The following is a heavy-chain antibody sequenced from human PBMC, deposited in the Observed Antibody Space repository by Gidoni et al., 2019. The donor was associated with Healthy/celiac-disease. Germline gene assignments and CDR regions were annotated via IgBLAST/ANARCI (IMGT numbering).Heavy chain of an antibody. D-gene: IGHD2-2*01. CDR2: IYTSGST. CDR3: ALLPAATGYYYYGMDV. J-gene: IGHJ6*02. V-gene: IGHV4-61*02. CDR1: GGSISSGRYY. Sequence: QVQLQESGPGLVKPSQTLSLPCTVSGGSISSGRYYWSWIRQPAGKGLEWIGRIYTSGSTNYNPSLKSRVTMSVDTSKNQFSLKLSSVTAADTAVYYCALLPAATGYYYYGMDVWGQGTTVTVSS.